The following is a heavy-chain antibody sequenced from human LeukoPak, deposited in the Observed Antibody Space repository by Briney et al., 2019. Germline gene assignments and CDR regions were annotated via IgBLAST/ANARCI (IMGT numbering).Heavy chain of an antibody. CDR2: ISVGSDYK. V-gene: IGHV3-21*01. D-gene: IGHD6-13*01. Sequence: GGSLRLSCAASGFTFSSHSFNWVRQAPGKGLEWVSSISVGSDYKYYADSVKGRFTISRDNAKNSLYLQLDSLRVEDTAIYYCARDEIAASGSMGYWGQGTLVTVSS. CDR3: ARDEIAASGSMGY. J-gene: IGHJ4*02. CDR1: GFTFSSHS.